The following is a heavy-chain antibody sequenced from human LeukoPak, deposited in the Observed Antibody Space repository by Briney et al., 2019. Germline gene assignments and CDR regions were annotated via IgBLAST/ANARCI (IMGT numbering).Heavy chain of an antibody. CDR3: ARATPYYDFWSGYYIPDY. Sequence: ASVKVSCKASGYTFTSYDINWVRQATAQGLEWMGWISAYNGNTNYAQKLQGRVTMTTDTSTSTAYMELRSLRSDDTAVYYCARATPYYDFWSGYYIPDYWGQGTLVTVSS. CDR1: GYTFTSYD. V-gene: IGHV1-18*01. CDR2: ISAYNGNT. J-gene: IGHJ4*02. D-gene: IGHD3-3*01.